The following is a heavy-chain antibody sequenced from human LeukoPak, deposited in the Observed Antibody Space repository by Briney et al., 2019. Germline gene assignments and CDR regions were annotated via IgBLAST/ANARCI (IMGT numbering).Heavy chain of an antibody. CDR1: GYTFTSYY. CDR2: INPSGGST. V-gene: IGHV1-46*01. J-gene: IGHJ5*02. Sequence: ASVKVSCKAPGYTFTSYYMHWVRQAPGQGLEWMGIINPSGGSTSYAQKFQGRVTMTRDTSTSTVYMELSSLRSEDTAVYYCARDLISATVTTNWFDPWGQGTLVTVSS. CDR3: ARDLISATVTTNWFDP. D-gene: IGHD4-17*01.